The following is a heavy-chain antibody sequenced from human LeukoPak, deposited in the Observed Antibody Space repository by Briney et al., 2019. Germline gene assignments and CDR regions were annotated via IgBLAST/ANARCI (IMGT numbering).Heavy chain of an antibody. D-gene: IGHD3-10*02. CDR1: GFIFRDFS. CDR3: AELGITMIGGV. V-gene: IGHV3-7*01. CDR2: MNEYGSEI. J-gene: IGHJ6*04. Sequence: GGSLRLSCSVSGFIFRDFSMSWVRQAPGKGLEWVAKMNEYGSEIFYVDSVKGRFTISRDNGKNSLCLQMNRLRAEDTAVYYCAELGITMIGGVWGKGTTVTISS.